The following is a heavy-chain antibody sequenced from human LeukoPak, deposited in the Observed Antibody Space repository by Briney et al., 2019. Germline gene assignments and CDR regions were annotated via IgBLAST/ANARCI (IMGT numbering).Heavy chain of an antibody. V-gene: IGHV3-23*01. CDR2: ISGSGGST. D-gene: IGHD2-2*01. CDR3: AKVEDIVVVPAAMSGTF. Sequence: GGSLRLSCAASGFTFSSYAMSRVRQAPGKGLEWVSAISGSGGSTYYADSVKGRFTISRDNSKNTLYLQMNSLRAEDTAVYYCAKVEDIVVVPAAMSGTFWGQGTLVTVSS. J-gene: IGHJ4*02. CDR1: GFTFSSYA.